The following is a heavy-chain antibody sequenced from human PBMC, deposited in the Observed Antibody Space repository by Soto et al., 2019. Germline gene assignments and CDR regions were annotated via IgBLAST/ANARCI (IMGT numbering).Heavy chain of an antibody. CDR3: AKSPDGRGYYYNGMDV. CDR1: GGSITRDY. CDR2: IYYSGTT. J-gene: IGHJ6*02. D-gene: IGHD1-26*01. V-gene: IGHV4-59*01. Sequence: QVQLQESGPGLVKPSETLSLTCTVSGGSITRDYWSWIRQPPGKALEWIGYIYYSGTTYYNPSLKSRVPISVDTSKTQFSLRLTSVTAADTAVYYCAKSPDGRGYYYNGMDVWGQGTTVTVSS.